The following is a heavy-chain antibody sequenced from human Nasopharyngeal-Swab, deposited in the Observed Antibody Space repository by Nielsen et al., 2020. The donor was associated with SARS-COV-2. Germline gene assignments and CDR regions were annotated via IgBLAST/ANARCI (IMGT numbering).Heavy chain of an antibody. D-gene: IGHD3-22*01. J-gene: IGHJ4*02. CDR2: IYGDGGT. CDR1: GFTVSRYY. Sequence: ESLNISCAASGFTVSRYYMTWVRQAPGKGLEWVSSIYGDGGTYYAAAVRGRFTISRDNSMDTVYLQMNGLRAEDTDVYYCAQDYIEEVYLDSRSYFPFDHWGQGTLVTVSS. CDR3: AQDYIEEVYLDSRSYFPFDH. V-gene: IGHV3-53*01.